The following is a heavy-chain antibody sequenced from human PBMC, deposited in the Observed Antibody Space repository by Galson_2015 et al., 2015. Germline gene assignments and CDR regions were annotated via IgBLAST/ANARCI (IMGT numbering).Heavy chain of an antibody. D-gene: IGHD6-13*01. CDR1: GFTFSSYW. Sequence: SLRLSCAASGFTFSSYWMSWVRQAPGKGLEWVANIKQDGSEKYYVDSVKGRFTISRDNAKNSLYLQMNSLRAEDTAVYYCARANSSSWEDWYFDLWGRGTLVTVSS. CDR2: IKQDGSEK. J-gene: IGHJ2*01. CDR3: ARANSSSWEDWYFDL. V-gene: IGHV3-7*04.